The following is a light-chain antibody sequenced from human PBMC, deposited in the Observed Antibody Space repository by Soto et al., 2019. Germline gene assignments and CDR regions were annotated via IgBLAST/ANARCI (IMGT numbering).Light chain of an antibody. CDR1: QSIGNR. CDR3: QQYNSYV. CDR2: KAS. J-gene: IGKJ3*01. Sequence: DVQMTQTPSSLSASVGDRVILTCRASQSIGNRLAWYQQKPGKAPKLLIYKASSLESGVPTRFSGSGSGTDFTLTISSLQPEDFATYYCQQYNSYVFGPGTKVDIK. V-gene: IGKV1-5*03.